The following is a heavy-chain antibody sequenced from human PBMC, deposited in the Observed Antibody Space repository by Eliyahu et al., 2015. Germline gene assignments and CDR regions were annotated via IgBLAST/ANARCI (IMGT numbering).Heavy chain of an antibody. CDR2: IXXSGXT. CDR3: ARAGRGRRMVGIPFDP. V-gene: IGHV4-34*01. D-gene: IGHD1-26*01. J-gene: IGHJ5*02. Sequence: QVQLQQWGAGLLKPSETLSLTCAVXGGSFXGYYWSWIRQPPGKGLEWIGEIXXSGXTNYNPSLKSRVTISVDTSKNQFSXKLSSVTAADTAVYYXARAGRGRRMVGIPFDPWGQGTLVTVSS. CDR1: GGSFXGYY.